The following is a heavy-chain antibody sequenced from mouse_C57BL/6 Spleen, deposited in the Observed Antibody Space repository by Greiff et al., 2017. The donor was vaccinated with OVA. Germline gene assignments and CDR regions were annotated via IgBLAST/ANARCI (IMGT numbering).Heavy chain of an antibody. V-gene: IGHV1-59*01. J-gene: IGHJ4*01. CDR2: IDPSDSYT. CDR3: ARLEYGSSSYAMDY. CDR1: GYTFTSYW. Sequence: VQLKQPGAELVRPGTSVKLSSKASGYTFTSYWMHWVKQRPGQGLEWIGVIDPSDSYTNYNQKFKGKATLTVDTSSSTAYMQLSSLTSEDSAVYYCARLEYGSSSYAMDYWGQGTSVTVSS. D-gene: IGHD1-1*01.